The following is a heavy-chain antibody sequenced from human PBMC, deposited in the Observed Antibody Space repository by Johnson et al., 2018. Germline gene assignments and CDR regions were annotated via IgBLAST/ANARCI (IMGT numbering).Heavy chain of an antibody. D-gene: IGHD3-22*01. Sequence: QVQLVESGAEVKKPGSSVKVSCKASGGTFSSYALSWVRQAPGQGLEWMGGIIPIFGTANYAQRFQGRVTITADESTSTAYMELSSLRSEDTAVYYCTRAQLNAYYYDSSGPYGMDVWGQGTTVTVSS. CDR3: TRAQLNAYYYDSSGPYGMDV. CDR2: IIPIFGTA. J-gene: IGHJ6*02. CDR1: GGTFSSYA. V-gene: IGHV1-69*01.